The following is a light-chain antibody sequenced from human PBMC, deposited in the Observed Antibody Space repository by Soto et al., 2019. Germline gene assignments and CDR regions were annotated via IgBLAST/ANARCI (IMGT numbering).Light chain of an antibody. V-gene: IGKV3-11*02. CDR2: YAS. J-gene: IGKJ4*01. CDR3: PHRRYSVT. Sequence: EVVLTQSPAIFSLSLGERATLSCRASRSIDNSLAWYQHRPGQAPRLLIYYASDSATGIPARFSGSGSGRDFTVNISTLEAEDFAVYYCPHRRYSVTVGGWTEVESK. CDR1: RSIDNS.